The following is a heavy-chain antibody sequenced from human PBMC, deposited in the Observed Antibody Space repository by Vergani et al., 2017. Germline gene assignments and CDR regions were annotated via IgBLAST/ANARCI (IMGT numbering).Heavy chain of an antibody. D-gene: IGHD3-22*01. J-gene: IGHJ4*02. Sequence: EVQLVESGGGLVKPGGSLRLSCAASGFTFSSYSMNWVRQAPGKGLEWVSSISSSSSYIYYADSVKGRFTISRDNAKNSLYLQMNSLRAEDTAVYYCAKPPTYYYDSSGYYRDYWGQGTLVTVSS. V-gene: IGHV3-21*04. CDR3: AKPPTYYYDSSGYYRDY. CDR2: ISSSSSYI. CDR1: GFTFSSYS.